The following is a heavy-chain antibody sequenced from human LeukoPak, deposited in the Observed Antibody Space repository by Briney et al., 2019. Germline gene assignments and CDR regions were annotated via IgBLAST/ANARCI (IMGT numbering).Heavy chain of an antibody. CDR2: ISSSSSYI. Sequence: GGSLRLSCAASGFTFSSYSMNWVRQAPGKGLEWVSSISSSSSYIYYADSVKGRFTISSDNAKNSLYLQMNSLRAEDTAVYYCARGPLNWFDPWGQGTLVTVSS. J-gene: IGHJ5*02. V-gene: IGHV3-21*01. CDR3: ARGPLNWFDP. CDR1: GFTFSSYS.